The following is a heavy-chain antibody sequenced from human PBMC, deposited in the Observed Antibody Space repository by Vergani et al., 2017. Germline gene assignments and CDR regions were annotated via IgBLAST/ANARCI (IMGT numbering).Heavy chain of an antibody. V-gene: IGHV3-21*01. Sequence: EVQLVASGGGLVKPGGSLRLSCAASGFTFSSYSMNWVRQAPGKGLEWVSSISSSSSYIYYADSVKGRFTISRDNAKNSLYLQMNSLRAEDTAVYYCARRGCTSCYSNWFDPWGQGTLVTVSS. J-gene: IGHJ5*02. CDR2: ISSSSSYI. CDR1: GFTFSSYS. CDR3: ARRGCTSCYSNWFDP. D-gene: IGHD2-2*02.